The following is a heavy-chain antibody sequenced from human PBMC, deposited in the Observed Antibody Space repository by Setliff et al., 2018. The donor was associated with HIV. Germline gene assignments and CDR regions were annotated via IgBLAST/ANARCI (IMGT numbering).Heavy chain of an antibody. J-gene: IGHJ4*02. V-gene: IGHV3-30*02. CDR1: GFTFSHYG. Sequence: QAGGSLRLSCAASGFTFSHYGMHWVRQAPGKGLEWVTLIKYDGSYEFYAESVKGRFTISRDNSKNTVYLQMDSLRAADTAVYYCVTDGPGTHGPADYWGQGTLVTVS. CDR2: IKYDGSYE. CDR3: VTDGPGTHGPADY.